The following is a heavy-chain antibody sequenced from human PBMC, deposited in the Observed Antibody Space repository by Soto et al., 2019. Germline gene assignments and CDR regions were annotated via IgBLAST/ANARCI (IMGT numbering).Heavy chain of an antibody. D-gene: IGHD2-2*01. CDR2: INHSGST. V-gene: IGHV4-34*01. Sequence: QVQLQQWGAGLLKPSETLSLTCAVYGGSFVGYYWSWIRHPPGKGLGWIGEINHSGSTNYNPSLKSRVTISVDTSKNQFSLKLSSVTAADTAVYYCARGGCSSTSCFYYGMDVWGQGTTVTVSS. CDR3: ARGGCSSTSCFYYGMDV. J-gene: IGHJ6*02. CDR1: GGSFVGYY.